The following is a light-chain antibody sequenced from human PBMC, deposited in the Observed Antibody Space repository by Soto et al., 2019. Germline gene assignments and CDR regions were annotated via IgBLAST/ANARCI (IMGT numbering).Light chain of an antibody. CDR3: QQYGSPVT. V-gene: IGKV3-20*01. Sequence: EIVLTQSPGTLSLSPGERATLSCRASQSVSSSYLAWYQQKPGQAPRLLIYGASSRATGIPDRFSGSGSGTDFTLTISRLESEDFAVYYCQQYGSPVTFGQGTKVDIK. CDR1: QSVSSSY. CDR2: GAS. J-gene: IGKJ1*01.